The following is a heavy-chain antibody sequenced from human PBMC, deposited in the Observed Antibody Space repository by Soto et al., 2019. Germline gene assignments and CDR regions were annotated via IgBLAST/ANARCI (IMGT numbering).Heavy chain of an antibody. V-gene: IGHV4-30-4*01. J-gene: IGHJ4*02. CDR2: IYYSGST. D-gene: IGHD3-16*01. CDR1: GGSISSGDYY. CDR3: VRDVRGSYFDY. Sequence: QVQLQESGPGLVKPSQTLSLTCTVSGGSISSGDYYWSWIRQPPGKGLEWIGYIYYSGSTYYNPSLKRRVTISVDTSKNQLSLKLSSVTAADTAVYYWVRDVRGSYFDYWGQGTLVTVSS.